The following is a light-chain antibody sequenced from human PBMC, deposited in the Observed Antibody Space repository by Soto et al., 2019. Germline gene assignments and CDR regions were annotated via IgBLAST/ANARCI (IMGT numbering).Light chain of an antibody. J-gene: IGLJ2*01. CDR2: YDS. CDR3: QVWDIGSGVA. V-gene: IGLV3-21*04. Sequence: SYVLTQAPSVSVAPGKTATITCGGNNIGSKSVHWYQQKPGQAPVLVIYYDSDRPSGIPERFSGSNSGSTATLTISRVEAGDEADYYCQVWDIGSGVAFGGVTKVTVL. CDR1: NIGSKS.